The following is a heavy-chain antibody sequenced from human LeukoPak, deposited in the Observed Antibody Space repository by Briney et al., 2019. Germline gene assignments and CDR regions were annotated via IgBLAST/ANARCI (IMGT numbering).Heavy chain of an antibody. V-gene: IGHV4-39*07. Sequence: SETLSLTCTVSGGSISSSSYYWGWIRQPPGKGLEWIGSIYYSGNTYYNPSLKSRVTISVDTSKNQFSLKLSSVTAADTAVYYCARVRDSSSWYVDYWGQGTLVTVSS. CDR1: GGSISSSSYY. CDR3: ARVRDSSSWYVDY. J-gene: IGHJ4*02. CDR2: IYYSGNT. D-gene: IGHD6-13*01.